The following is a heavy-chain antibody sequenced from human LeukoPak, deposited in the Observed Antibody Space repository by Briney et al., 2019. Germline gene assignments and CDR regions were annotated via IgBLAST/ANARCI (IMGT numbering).Heavy chain of an antibody. Sequence: SETLSLTCTVSGGSISSGSYYWSWIRQPAGKGLEWIGRIYTSGSTNYNPSLKSRVTISVDTSKNQFSLKLSSVTAADTAVYYCARNSFLNPPESFDYWGQGTLVTVSS. V-gene: IGHV4-61*02. CDR2: IYTSGST. J-gene: IGHJ4*02. CDR3: ARNSFLNPPESFDY. CDR1: GGSISSGSYY. D-gene: IGHD1-14*01.